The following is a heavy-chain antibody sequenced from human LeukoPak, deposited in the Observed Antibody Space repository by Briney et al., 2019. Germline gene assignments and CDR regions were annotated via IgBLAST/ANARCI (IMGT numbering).Heavy chain of an antibody. CDR3: ARTSIAARRANAFDI. J-gene: IGHJ3*02. CDR2: IYDSGST. CDR1: GGSIRSSYYY. Sequence: PSETLSLTCTVSGGSIRSSYYYWGWIRQPPGKGLEWIGSIYDSGSTYYNPSLKSRVTISVDTSKNQFSLKLSSVTAADTAVYYCARTSIAARRANAFDIWGQGTMVTVS. V-gene: IGHV4-39*07. D-gene: IGHD6-6*01.